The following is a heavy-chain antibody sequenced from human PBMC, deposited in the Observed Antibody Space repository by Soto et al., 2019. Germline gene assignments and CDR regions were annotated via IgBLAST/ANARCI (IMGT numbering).Heavy chain of an antibody. Sequence: QIHLVQPGAVVMTAVASVKVSCKASGYAFNKHGIRCVRQAPGQGLEWRGWISTDSDSADYAQKFQGRLSMTTDTSTNTAYMDLRSMRSEDTASYFCGRDRVCSSFRCLASFDRWGQGTMVSVS. CDR3: GRDRVCSSFRCLASFDR. V-gene: IGHV1-18*01. CDR1: GYAFNKHG. CDR2: ISTDSDSA. D-gene: IGHD2-2*01. J-gene: IGHJ3*02.